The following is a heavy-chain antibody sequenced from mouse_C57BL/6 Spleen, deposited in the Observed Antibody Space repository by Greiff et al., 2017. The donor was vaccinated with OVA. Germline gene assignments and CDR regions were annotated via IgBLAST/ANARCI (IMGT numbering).Heavy chain of an antibody. CDR2: IWTGGGT. J-gene: IGHJ4*01. CDR3: ARKGTTVYYYAMDY. CDR1: GFSLTSYA. D-gene: IGHD1-1*01. V-gene: IGHV2-9-1*01. Sequence: VKLMESGPGLVAPSQSLSITCTVSGFSLTSYAISWVRQPPGKGLEWLGVIWTGGGTNYNSALKSRLSISKDNSKSQVFLKMNSLQTDDTARYYCARKGTTVYYYAMDYWGQGTSVTVSS.